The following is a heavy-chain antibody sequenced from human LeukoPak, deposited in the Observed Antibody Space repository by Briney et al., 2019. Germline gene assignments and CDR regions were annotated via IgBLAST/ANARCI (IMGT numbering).Heavy chain of an antibody. D-gene: IGHD2-21*02. CDR2: IYYSGST. CDR1: GGSISSSSYY. Sequence: SETLSLTCTVSGGSISSSSYYWGWIRQPPGKGLEWIGSIYYSGSTYYNPSLKSRVTISVDTSKNQFSLKLSSVAAADTAVYYCARAGPARFYRKGREVTAMGAFDIWGQGTMVTVSS. J-gene: IGHJ3*02. CDR3: ARAGPARFYRKGREVTAMGAFDI. V-gene: IGHV4-39*07.